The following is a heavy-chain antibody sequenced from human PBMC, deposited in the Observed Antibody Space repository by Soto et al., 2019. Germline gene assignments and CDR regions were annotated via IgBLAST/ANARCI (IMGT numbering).Heavy chain of an antibody. CDR3: GRVLEVYGPDYYYYRDV. V-gene: IGHV1-69*02. Sequence: QVQLVQSGAEVKKPGSSVTVSCKASGGTFSSYTISWVRQAPGQGLEWMGRIIPILGIANYAQKFQGRVTINADKSTRTAYMELSSLRSEDTAVYYCGRVLEVYGPDYYYYRDVWGKGTTVTVAS. CDR1: GGTFSSYT. D-gene: IGHD2-8*02. J-gene: IGHJ6*03. CDR2: IIPILGIA.